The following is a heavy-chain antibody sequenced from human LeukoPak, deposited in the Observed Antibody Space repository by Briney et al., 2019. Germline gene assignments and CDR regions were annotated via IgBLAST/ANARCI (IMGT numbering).Heavy chain of an antibody. CDR3: ATRLPFTGYKC. D-gene: IGHD5-24*01. V-gene: IGHV3-48*03. CDR2: MSRTANRI. CDR1: GGTVTTYE. Sequence: SGGSLRLSCTIFGGTVTTYEFNWVRQVPGKAPEWISYMSRTANRIDHAASVKGRFTMSRDNANNSVFLQMNSLRVDDTAIYYCATRLPFTGYKCWGQGTLVTVSP. J-gene: IGHJ4*01.